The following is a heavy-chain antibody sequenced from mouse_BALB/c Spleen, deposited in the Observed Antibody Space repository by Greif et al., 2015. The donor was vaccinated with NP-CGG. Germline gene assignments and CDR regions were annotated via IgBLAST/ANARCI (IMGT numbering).Heavy chain of an antibody. J-gene: IGHJ4*01. Sequence: LMESGASVKISCKASGYTFTDYYINWVKQKPGQGLEWIGWIYPGSGNTKYNEKFKGKATLTVDTSYSTAYMQLSSLTSEDTAVYFCARRTGTEAMDYWGQGTSVTVSS. CDR3: ARRTGTEAMDY. V-gene: IGHV1-84*02. CDR2: IYPGSGNT. CDR1: GYTFTDYY. D-gene: IGHD4-1*01.